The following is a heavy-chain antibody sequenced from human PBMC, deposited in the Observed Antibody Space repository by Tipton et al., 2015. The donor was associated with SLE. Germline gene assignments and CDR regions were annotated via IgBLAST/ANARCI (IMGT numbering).Heavy chain of an antibody. CDR1: GGSFSGYY. Sequence: TLSLTCAVYGGSFSGYYWSWIRQPPGKGLEWIGEIYHSGSTNYNPSLKSRVTISVDTSKNQFSLKLSSVTAADTAVYYCARVCTDDFWSGLPDAFDIWGQGTMVTVSS. D-gene: IGHD3-3*01. J-gene: IGHJ3*02. V-gene: IGHV4-34*01. CDR3: ARVCTDDFWSGLPDAFDI. CDR2: IYHSGST.